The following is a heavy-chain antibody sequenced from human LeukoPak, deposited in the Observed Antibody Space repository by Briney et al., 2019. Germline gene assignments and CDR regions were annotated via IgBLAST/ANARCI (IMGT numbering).Heavy chain of an antibody. CDR1: GGSFSGYY. CDR2: INHSGST. Sequence: SETLSLTCAVYGGSFSGYYWSWIRQPPGKGLEWIGEINHSGSTNYNPSLKSRVTISVDTSKNQFSLKLSSGTAADTAVYYCARESPSYSSSSRGYLRDYWGQGTLVTVSS. J-gene: IGHJ4*02. D-gene: IGHD6-6*01. CDR3: ARESPSYSSSSRGYLRDY. V-gene: IGHV4-34*01.